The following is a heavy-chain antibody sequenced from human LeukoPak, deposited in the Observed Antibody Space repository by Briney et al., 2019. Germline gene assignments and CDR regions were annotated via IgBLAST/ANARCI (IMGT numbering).Heavy chain of an antibody. CDR1: GFSLSTCGMC. D-gene: IGHD3-22*01. J-gene: IGHJ3*02. CDR2: IDWDDDK. CDR3: ARTPYDSSGRAFDI. Sequence: SGPTLVNPTQTLTLTCTFSGFSLSTCGMCVSWIRQPPGKALEWLALIDWDDDKYYSTSLKTRLTISKDTSKNQVILTMTNMDPVDTATYYCARTPYDSSGRAFDIWGQGTMVTVSS. V-gene: IGHV2-70*01.